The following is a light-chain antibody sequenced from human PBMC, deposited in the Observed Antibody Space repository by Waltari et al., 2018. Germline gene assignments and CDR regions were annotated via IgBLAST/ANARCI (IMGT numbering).Light chain of an antibody. J-gene: IGLJ3*02. CDR2: DVN. CDR3: SSYTSSSTLV. V-gene: IGLV2-14*03. CDR1: SSDFGGYNY. Sequence: SALTQPASVSGSPGQSITISCTGTSSDFGGYNYVSWYQQYPGKAPKLMIYDVNKRPSGVSNRFSGSKSGNTASLTISGLQAEDEADYYCSSYTSSSTLVFGGGTKLTVL.